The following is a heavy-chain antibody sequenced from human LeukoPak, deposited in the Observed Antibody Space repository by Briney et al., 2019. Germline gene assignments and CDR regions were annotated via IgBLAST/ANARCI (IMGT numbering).Heavy chain of an antibody. D-gene: IGHD3-22*01. CDR3: ARQFLYYYDSSGHYYYFDY. J-gene: IGHJ4*02. V-gene: IGHV4-59*08. CDR1: GDSIRSYD. Sequence: KTSETLSLTCTVSGDSIRSYDWSWLRQPPGQGLEWIGNIYYAGSTNYNPSLKSRVAISVDTSSKQLSLKLSSVTAADTAVYYCARQFLYYYDSSGHYYYFDYWGQGTLVTVSS. CDR2: IYYAGST.